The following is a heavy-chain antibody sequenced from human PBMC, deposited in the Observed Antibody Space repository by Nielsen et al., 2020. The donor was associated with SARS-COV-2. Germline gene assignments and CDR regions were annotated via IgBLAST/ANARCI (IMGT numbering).Heavy chain of an antibody. D-gene: IGHD3-22*01. J-gene: IGHJ6*02. CDR2: IWYDGSNK. Sequence: GGSLRLSCAASGFTFSSYGMHWVRQAPGKGLEWVAVIWYDGSNKYYADSVKGRFTISRDHSKNTLYLQMNSLRAEDTAVYYCATDYDSSGYLPPLLSYGMDVWGQGTTVTVSS. V-gene: IGHV3-33*01. CDR1: GFTFSSYG. CDR3: ATDYDSSGYLPPLLSYGMDV.